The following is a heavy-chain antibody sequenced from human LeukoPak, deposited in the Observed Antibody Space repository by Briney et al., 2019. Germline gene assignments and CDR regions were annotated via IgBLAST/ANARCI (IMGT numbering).Heavy chain of an antibody. CDR3: AKDPTSTVTTRYYYYYMDV. V-gene: IGHV3-23*01. CDR1: GFTFSSYA. Sequence: GGSLRLSCAASGFTFSSYAMSCVRQAPGEGLEWVSAISGSGGSTYYADSVKGRFTISRDNSKNTLYLQMNSLRAEDTAVYYCAKDPTSTVTTRYYYYYMDVWGKGTTVTVSS. D-gene: IGHD4-11*01. CDR2: ISGSGGST. J-gene: IGHJ6*03.